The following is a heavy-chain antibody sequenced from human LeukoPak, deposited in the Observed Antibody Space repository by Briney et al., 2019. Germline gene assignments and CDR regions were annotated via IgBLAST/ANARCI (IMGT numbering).Heavy chain of an antibody. Sequence: GSLRLSCAASGFTVSSNYMSWVRQAPGKGLEWIGEINHSGSTNYNPSLKSRVTISVDTSKNQFSLKLSSVTAADTAVYYCARGGSMVRGAYGAFDIWGQGTMVTVSS. CDR2: INHSGST. CDR1: GFTVSSNY. CDR3: ARGGSMVRGAYGAFDI. J-gene: IGHJ3*02. V-gene: IGHV4-34*01. D-gene: IGHD3-10*01.